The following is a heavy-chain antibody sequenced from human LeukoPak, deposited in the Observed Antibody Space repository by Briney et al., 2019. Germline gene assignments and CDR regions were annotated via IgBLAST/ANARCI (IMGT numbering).Heavy chain of an antibody. Sequence: PAEPLSLPCASDGGSFSGFYWSWIRPPAGKGQEGIGEINQGGNINYNQSLTDYNLSLKSRVSISVDTSKKQLSLKLSSVTAADSGVYYCARVRHDPLEYGYYMDVWGKGTTVTVSS. CDR3: ARVRHDPLEYGYYMDV. V-gene: IGHV4-34*01. J-gene: IGHJ6*03. CDR1: GGSFSGFY. CDR2: INQGGNI. D-gene: IGHD3-3*01.